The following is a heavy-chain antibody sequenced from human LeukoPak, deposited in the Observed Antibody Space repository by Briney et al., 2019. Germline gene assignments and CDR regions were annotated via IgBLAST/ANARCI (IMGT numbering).Heavy chain of an antibody. V-gene: IGHV4-59*01. CDR1: GDSITTYY. CDR3: AREKGGKRFDL. D-gene: IGHD1-26*01. CDR2: VYYNVNT. J-gene: IGHJ5*02. Sequence: SETLSLTCSVSGDSITTYYWTWIRQSPGKGLEWIGYVYYNVNTNYNPPLKSRVTISVDTSKNQFFLRLTSVTAADTAVYYCAREKGGKRFDLWGQGTLVMVSS.